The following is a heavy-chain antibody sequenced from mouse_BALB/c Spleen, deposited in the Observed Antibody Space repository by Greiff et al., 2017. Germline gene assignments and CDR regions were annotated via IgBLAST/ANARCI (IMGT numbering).Heavy chain of an antibody. V-gene: IGHV1-69*02. CDR2: IDPSDSET. CDR3: AYGSSPNV. D-gene: IGHD1-1*01. CDR1: GYTFTSYW. J-gene: IGHJ1*01. Sequence: VQLQQPGAELVKPGAPVKLSCKASGYTFTSYWMNWVKQRPGRGLEWIGRIDPSDSETHYNQKFKDKATLTVDKSSSTAYIQLSSLTSEDSAVYYCAYGSSPNVWGAGTTVTVSA.